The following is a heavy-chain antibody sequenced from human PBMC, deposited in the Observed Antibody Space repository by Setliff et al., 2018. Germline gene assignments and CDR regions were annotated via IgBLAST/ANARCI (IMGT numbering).Heavy chain of an antibody. D-gene: IGHD2-2*01. J-gene: IGHJ6*02. CDR3: AREAFVVVPAALHYYYGMDV. CDR2: IYHSGNT. CDR1: GDSISSTYH. V-gene: IGHV4-38-2*02. Sequence: SETLSLTCNVSGDSISSTYHWGWIRQSPGKGLEWIGTIYHSGNTYYNPSLNSRLTISVDTSKNQFSLKLSSVTAADTAVYYCAREAFVVVPAALHYYYGMDVWGQGTTVTVS.